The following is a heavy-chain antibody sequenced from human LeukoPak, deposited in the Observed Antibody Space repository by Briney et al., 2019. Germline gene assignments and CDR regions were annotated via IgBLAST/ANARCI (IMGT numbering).Heavy chain of an antibody. D-gene: IGHD2-2*02. Sequence: GGSLRLSCAASGFAFSSYAMSWVRQAPGKGLEWVSGFSGGDGSTSYADSVKGRFTISRDNSKNTLYLQMNSLRAEDTAVYYCAKGKVVPATIYDYWGQGTLVTVSS. CDR3: AKGKVVPATIYDY. J-gene: IGHJ4*02. V-gene: IGHV3-23*01. CDR2: FSGGDGST. CDR1: GFAFSSYA.